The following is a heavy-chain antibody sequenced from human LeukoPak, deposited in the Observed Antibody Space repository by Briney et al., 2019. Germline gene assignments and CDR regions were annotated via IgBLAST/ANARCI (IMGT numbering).Heavy chain of an antibody. J-gene: IGHJ5*02. CDR3: ARWNHGFHWFDP. V-gene: IGHV1-3*01. D-gene: IGHD1-14*01. CDR1: GYTFTSYA. CDR2: VNAGNGNT. Sequence: ASVKVSCKASGYTFTSYAMHWVRQAPGQRLEWMGWVNAGNGNTKYSQKFQGRVTITRDTSASTAYMELSSLRSEDTAVYYCARWNHGFHWFDPWGQGTLVTVSS.